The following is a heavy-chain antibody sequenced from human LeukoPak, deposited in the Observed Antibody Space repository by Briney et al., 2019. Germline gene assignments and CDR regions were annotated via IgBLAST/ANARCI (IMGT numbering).Heavy chain of an antibody. CDR3: AKDHARAVVVPAALGD. Sequence: GSLRLSCAASGFTFSSYAMSWVRQAPGKGLEWVSAISGSGGSTYYADSVKGRFTISRDNSKNTLYLQMNSLRAEDTAVYYCAKDHARAVVVPAALGDWGQGTLVTVSS. CDR2: ISGSGGST. V-gene: IGHV3-23*01. D-gene: IGHD2-2*01. CDR1: GFTFSSYA. J-gene: IGHJ4*02.